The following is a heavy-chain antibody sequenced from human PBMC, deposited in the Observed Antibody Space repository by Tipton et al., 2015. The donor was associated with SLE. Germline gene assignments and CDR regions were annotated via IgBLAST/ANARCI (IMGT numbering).Heavy chain of an antibody. CDR3: ASPMAGY. Sequence: TLSLTCTVSGGSISSSSYYWGWIRQPPGKGLEWIGSIYYSGSTYYNPSLKSRVTISVDTSKNQFPLKLSSVTAADTAVYYCASPMAGYWGQGTLVTVSS. V-gene: IGHV4-39*06. D-gene: IGHD5-24*01. CDR1: GGSISSSSYY. CDR2: IYYSGST. J-gene: IGHJ4*02.